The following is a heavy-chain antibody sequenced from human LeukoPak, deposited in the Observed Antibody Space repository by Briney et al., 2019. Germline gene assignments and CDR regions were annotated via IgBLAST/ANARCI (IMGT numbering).Heavy chain of an antibody. J-gene: IGHJ4*02. CDR1: GFTLSSYT. D-gene: IGHD3-10*01. CDR2: ITSTSIK. V-gene: IGHV3-48*01. Sequence: PGGSLRLSCAASGFTLSSYTMNWVRQAPGKGLEWVSYITSTSIKYYADSVKGRFTISRDNSKNTLYLQMNSLRAEDTAVYYCAKDLYYFGSGSHDYWGQGTLVTVSS. CDR3: AKDLYYFGSGSHDY.